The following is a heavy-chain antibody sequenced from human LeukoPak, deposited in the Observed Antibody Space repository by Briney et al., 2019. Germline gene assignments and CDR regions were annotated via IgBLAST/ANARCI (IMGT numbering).Heavy chain of an antibody. CDR2: INPNSGGT. D-gene: IGHD2-2*01. CDR3: ARGGGYCSSTSCYRYFDY. CDR1: GYTFTGYY. J-gene: IGHJ4*02. Sequence: GASVKVSCKASGYTFTGYYMHWVRQAPGRGLEWMGWINPNSGGTNYAQKFQGRVTMTRDTSISTAYMELSRLRSDDTAVYYCARGGGYCSSTSCYRYFDYWGQGTLVTVSS. V-gene: IGHV1-2*02.